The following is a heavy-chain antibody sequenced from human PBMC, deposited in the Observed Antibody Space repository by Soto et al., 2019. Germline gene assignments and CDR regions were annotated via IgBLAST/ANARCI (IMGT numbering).Heavy chain of an antibody. Sequence: ASVKVSCKASGYTFSDYYIHWVRQAPGQGLEWMGWINPNSGGTKYAPKFQGGVTMTRDTSITTAYMELSRLRSGDTAVYYCAREQATAKPEGVDFWGQGTLVTVSS. CDR2: INPNSGGT. CDR3: AREQATAKPEGVDF. V-gene: IGHV1-2*02. CDR1: GYTFSDYY. J-gene: IGHJ4*02. D-gene: IGHD1-1*01.